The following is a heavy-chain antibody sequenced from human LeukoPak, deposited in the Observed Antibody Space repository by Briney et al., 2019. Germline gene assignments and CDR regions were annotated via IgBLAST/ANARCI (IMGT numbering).Heavy chain of an antibody. CDR3: ARYTDTAMVNPFFDY. J-gene: IGHJ4*02. CDR1: GGTFSSYA. CDR2: IIPIFGTA. V-gene: IGHV1-69*13. D-gene: IGHD5-18*01. Sequence: GASVKVSCKASGGTFSSYAISWVRQAPGQGLEWMGGIIPIFGTANYAQKFQGRVTITADESTSTAYMELSSLRSEDTAVYYCARYTDTAMVNPFFDYWGQGTLVTVSS.